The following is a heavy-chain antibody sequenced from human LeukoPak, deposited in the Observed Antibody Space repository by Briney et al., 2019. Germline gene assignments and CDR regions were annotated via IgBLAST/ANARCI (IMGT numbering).Heavy chain of an antibody. CDR1: GFTFSSDA. D-gene: IGHD5-18*01. V-gene: IGHV3-23*01. CDR2: IRGSGGSS. CDR3: ANGEYTYTYLLSH. J-gene: IGHJ4*02. Sequence: GGSLRLSCAASGFTFSSDAMNWVRQAPGKGLAWVSTIRGSGGSSYYADSVKGRFTISRDNSKNTLYLQMNSLRAEDTAVYYCANGEYTYTYLLSHWGQGTLITVSS.